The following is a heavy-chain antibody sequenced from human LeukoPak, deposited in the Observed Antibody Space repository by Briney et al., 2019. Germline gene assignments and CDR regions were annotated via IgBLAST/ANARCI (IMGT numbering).Heavy chain of an antibody. J-gene: IGHJ5*02. V-gene: IGHV1-2*02. CDR1: GYTFTGYY. CDR2: INPNRGGT. CDR3: ARYIATEWNCFDL. D-gene: IGHD6-13*01. Sequence: ASVKVSCKASGYTFTGYYMHWVRQAPRQGLEWMGWINPNRGGTNYAQKVLGRVTMTRDTSISTACMELSRLRSDGTAVYYCARYIATEWNCFDLWGQGTLVTVSS.